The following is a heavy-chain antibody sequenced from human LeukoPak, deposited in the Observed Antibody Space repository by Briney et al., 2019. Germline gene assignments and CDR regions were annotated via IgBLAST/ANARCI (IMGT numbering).Heavy chain of an antibody. Sequence: GGSLRLSCAASGINVSSNYMAWIRQAPGKGLEWVSLIYGGDAAYYAESVRGRFMISRDNLRNTLFLQMNSLRVEDTAVYYCVTSTGQQFIPYDYWGQGTHVTVSS. CDR3: VTSTGQQFIPYDY. CDR2: IYGGDAA. D-gene: IGHD6-13*01. J-gene: IGHJ4*02. V-gene: IGHV3-66*02. CDR1: GINVSSNY.